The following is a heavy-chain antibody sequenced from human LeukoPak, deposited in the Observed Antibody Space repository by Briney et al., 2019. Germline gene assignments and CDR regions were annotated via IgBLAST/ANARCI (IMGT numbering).Heavy chain of an antibody. J-gene: IGHJ4*02. D-gene: IGHD2-2*01. V-gene: IGHV3-74*01. CDR2: INSDGSST. CDR3: SRGSAEDTVVVPAAVLFGY. CDR1: GFTFSSYW. Sequence: GGSLRLSCAASGFTFSSYWMHWVRQAPGKGLVWVSRINSDGSSTIYSDSVKGRFTISRDNARNTLYLQMNSLRAEDTAVYYCSRGSAEDTVVVPAAVLFGYWGQGTLVTVSS.